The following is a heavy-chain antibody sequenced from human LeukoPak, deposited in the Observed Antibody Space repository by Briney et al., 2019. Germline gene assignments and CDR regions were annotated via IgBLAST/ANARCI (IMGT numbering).Heavy chain of an antibody. V-gene: IGHV3-74*01. CDR3: ARSSERNSPTDY. D-gene: IGHD3-22*01. CDR1: GFTFSSDW. Sequence: PGGSLRLSCAASGFTFSSDWMHWVRQAPGKGLVWVSRINSDGSSTTYADSVKGRFTISRDNAKNTLYLQMNSLRAEDTAVYYCARSSERNSPTDYWGQGTLVTVSS. CDR2: INSDGSST. J-gene: IGHJ4*02.